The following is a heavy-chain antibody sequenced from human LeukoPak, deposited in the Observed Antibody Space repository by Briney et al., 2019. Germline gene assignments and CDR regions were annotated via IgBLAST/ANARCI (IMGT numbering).Heavy chain of an antibody. D-gene: IGHD2-2*01. CDR2: IYYSGST. CDR1: GGSISSYY. Sequence: SETLSLTCTVSGGSISSYYWSWIRQPPAKGLEWIGYIYYSGSTNYNPSLKSRVTISVDTSKNQFSLKLSSVTAADTAVYYCARDELYCSSTRCSNFYYYGMDVWGKGTTVTVSS. V-gene: IGHV4-59*01. J-gene: IGHJ6*04. CDR3: ARDELYCSSTRCSNFYYYGMDV.